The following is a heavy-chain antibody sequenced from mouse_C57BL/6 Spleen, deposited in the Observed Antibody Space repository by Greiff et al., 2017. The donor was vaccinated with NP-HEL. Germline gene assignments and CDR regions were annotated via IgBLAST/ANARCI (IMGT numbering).Heavy chain of an antibody. D-gene: IGHD2-1*01. V-gene: IGHV2-6-1*01. CDR1: GFSLTSYG. J-gene: IGHJ1*03. CDR3: ARHYGNYPNWYFDV. CDR2: IWSDGST. Sequence: VQGVESGPGLVAPSQSLSITCTVSGFSLTSYGVHWVRQPPGKGLEWLVVIWSDGSTTYNSALKSRLSISKDNSKSQVFLKMNSLQTDDTAMYYCARHYGNYPNWYFDVWGTGTTVTVSS.